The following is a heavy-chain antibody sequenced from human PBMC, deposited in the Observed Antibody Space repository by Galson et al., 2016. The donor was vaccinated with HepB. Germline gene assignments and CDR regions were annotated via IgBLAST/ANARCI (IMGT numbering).Heavy chain of an antibody. D-gene: IGHD3-22*01. V-gene: IGHV1-46*01. CDR1: GYTFTSSH. CDR2: INPSDGST. J-gene: IGHJ6*02. CDR3: ARDLPGHTFYYDSSGYYRDYYYSMDV. Sequence: QSGAEVKKPGESLKTSCKASGYTFTSSHMYWVRQAPGQGLEWMGIINPSDGSTSYAQRFQGRVTLTRDTSTRTVYMDLSSLRSEDTAVYYCARDLPGHTFYYDSSGYYRDYYYSMDVWGQGTTVTVSS.